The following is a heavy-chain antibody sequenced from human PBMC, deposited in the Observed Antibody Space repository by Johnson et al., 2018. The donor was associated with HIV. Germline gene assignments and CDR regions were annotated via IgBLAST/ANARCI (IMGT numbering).Heavy chain of an antibody. D-gene: IGHD3-22*01. CDR3: AASVYYYDSSDGAFDI. V-gene: IGHV3-30*14. Sequence: VQLVESAGGGVQPARSLRLSCVVSGVTFSTYAMHWVRQAPGKGLELVSVMSYDGSNKYYADSVKGRFTISRDNSKNTLYLQMNSLRAEDTAVYYCAASVYYYDSSDGAFDIWGQGTMVTVSS. CDR1: GVTFSTYA. J-gene: IGHJ3*02. CDR2: MSYDGSNK.